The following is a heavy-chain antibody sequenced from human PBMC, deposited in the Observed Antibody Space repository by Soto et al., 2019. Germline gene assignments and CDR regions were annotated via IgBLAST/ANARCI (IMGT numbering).Heavy chain of an antibody. J-gene: IGHJ3*01. CDR1: GFTFSNFW. CDR3: ARAQLLPDDAFDA. Sequence: GASVKVSCAASGFTFSNFWMHWVRQAPGKGPVWVSRINGDGSSTSHADSVKGRFTISRDNAENTLFLQMSGLRAEDTAVYYCARAQLLPDDAFDAWGRGTVVTVSS. CDR2: INGDGSST. V-gene: IGHV3-74*01. D-gene: IGHD2-2*01.